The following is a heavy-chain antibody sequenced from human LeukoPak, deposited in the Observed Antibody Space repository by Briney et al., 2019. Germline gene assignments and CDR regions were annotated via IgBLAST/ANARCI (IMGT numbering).Heavy chain of an antibody. CDR1: AYSFINYW. CDR2: IYPGDSGT. CDR3: ARLTDYYDSSGYYRNYNWFDP. Sequence: GESLQISCKGSAYSFINYWIAWVRQMPGQGLEWMGIIYPGDSGTKYSPSFQGQVTISVDKFINTAYLQRSSLTAADTAMYYCARLTDYYDSSGYYRNYNWFDPWGQGTLVSVSS. V-gene: IGHV5-51*01. J-gene: IGHJ5*02. D-gene: IGHD3-22*01.